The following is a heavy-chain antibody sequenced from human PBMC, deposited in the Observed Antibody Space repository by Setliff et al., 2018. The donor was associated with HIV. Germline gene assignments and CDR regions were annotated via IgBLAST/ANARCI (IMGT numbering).Heavy chain of an antibody. J-gene: IGHJ6*03. CDR3: ARSAGIGNYHWDV. V-gene: IGHV3-11*04. CDR1: GFTFGDYY. CDR2: ISSSGSTI. Sequence: GGSLRLSCAASGFTFGDYYMSWIRQAPGKGLEWVSYISSSGSTIYYADSVKGRFTISRDNAKNSLYLQMNSLGVEDTAVYYCARSAGIGNYHWDVWGKGTTVTVSS.